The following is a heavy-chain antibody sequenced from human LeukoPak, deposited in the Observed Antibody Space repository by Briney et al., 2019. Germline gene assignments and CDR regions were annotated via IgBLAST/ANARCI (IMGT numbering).Heavy chain of an antibody. CDR1: GFIFDHYG. Sequence: GGSLRLSCAASGFIFDHYGMHWVRQAPGKGLEWVAFIRHADSVKGRFTISRDNSQNTLYLQVDSLRVDDTAVYYCAKDSPPTSEWLPDYWGQGTLVTISS. CDR3: AKDSPPTSEWLPDY. CDR2: IRH. V-gene: IGHV3-30*02. D-gene: IGHD5-12*01. J-gene: IGHJ4*02.